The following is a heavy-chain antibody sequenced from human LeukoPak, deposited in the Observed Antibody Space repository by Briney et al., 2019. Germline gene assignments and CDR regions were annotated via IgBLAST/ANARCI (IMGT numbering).Heavy chain of an antibody. CDR3: ARDRFGEQWFDY. V-gene: IGHV3-21*01. Sequence: GGSLRLSCAASGFTFSSYAMSWVRQAPGKGLEWVSSISSSSSYIYYADSVKGRFTISRDNAKNSLYLQMNSLRAEDTAVYYCARDRFGEQWFDYWGQGTLVTVSS. CDR1: GFTFSSYA. D-gene: IGHD3-10*01. J-gene: IGHJ4*02. CDR2: ISSSSSYI.